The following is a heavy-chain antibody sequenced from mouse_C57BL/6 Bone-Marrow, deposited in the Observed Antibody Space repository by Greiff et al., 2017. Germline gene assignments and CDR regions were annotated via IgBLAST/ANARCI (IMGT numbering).Heavy chain of an antibody. V-gene: IGHV1-50*01. Sequence: QVQLQQSGAELVKPGASVKLSCKASGYTFTSYWMQWVKQRPGQGLEWIGEIDPSDSYTNYNQKFKGKATLTVDTSSSTAYMQLSSLTSADSAVYYCAKEFPYDYWGQGTTLTVSS. CDR2: IDPSDSYT. CDR3: AKEFPYDY. CDR1: GYTFTSYW. J-gene: IGHJ2*01.